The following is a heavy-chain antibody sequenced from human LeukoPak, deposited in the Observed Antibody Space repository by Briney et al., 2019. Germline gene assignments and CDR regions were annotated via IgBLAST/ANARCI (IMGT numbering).Heavy chain of an antibody. J-gene: IGHJ6*03. CDR3: ARIYGPYYYYYYMDV. CDR2: IYPGDSDT. Sequence: PGESLKISCKGSGYSFTSYWIGWVRQMPGKGLEWMGIIYPGDSDTRYSPSFQGQVTISADKSISTAYLQLSSLKASDTAMYYCARIYGPYYYYYYMDVWGKGTTVTVSS. V-gene: IGHV5-51*01. D-gene: IGHD3-16*01. CDR1: GYSFTSYW.